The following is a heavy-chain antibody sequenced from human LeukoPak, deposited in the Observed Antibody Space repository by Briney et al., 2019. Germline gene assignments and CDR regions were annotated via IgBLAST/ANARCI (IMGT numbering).Heavy chain of an antibody. J-gene: IGHJ5*02. CDR2: INHSGST. Sequence: SETLSLTRAVYGGSFSGYYWSWIRQPPGKGLEWIGEINHSGSTNYNPSLKSRVTISVDTSKNQFSLKLSSVTAADTAVYYCARGAAAGWFDPWGQGTLVTVSS. V-gene: IGHV4-34*01. D-gene: IGHD6-13*01. CDR3: ARGAAAGWFDP. CDR1: GGSFSGYY.